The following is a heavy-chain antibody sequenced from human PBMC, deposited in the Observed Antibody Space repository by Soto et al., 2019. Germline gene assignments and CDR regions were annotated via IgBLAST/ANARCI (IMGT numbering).Heavy chain of an antibody. Sequence: LGESLKISCQGSGYRFTSSWIGWVRQMPGKGLEWLGNVYPSDSDVRYSPSFEGRVTISADNSINTAYLHLLNLNASDTAIYYCTKGATSPFDSRGQRTRCTVSS. CDR3: TKGATSPFDS. CDR2: VYPSDSDV. D-gene: IGHD3-16*01. V-gene: IGHV5-51*01. CDR1: GYRFTSSW. J-gene: IGHJ4*02.